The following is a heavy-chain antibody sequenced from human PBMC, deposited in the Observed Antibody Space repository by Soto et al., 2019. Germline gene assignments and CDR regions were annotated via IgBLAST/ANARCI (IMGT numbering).Heavy chain of an antibody. V-gene: IGHV1-2*02. CDR3: ARVGYGYYYYYGMDV. J-gene: IGHJ6*02. Sequence: GASVKVSCKASGYTFTGYYMHWVRQAPGQGLEWMGWINPNSGGTNYAQKFQGRVTMTRDTSISTAYMELSRLRSDDTAVYYCARVGYGYYYYYGMDVSGQGTTVTVYS. CDR1: GYTFTGYY. CDR2: INPNSGGT. D-gene: IGHD5-18*01.